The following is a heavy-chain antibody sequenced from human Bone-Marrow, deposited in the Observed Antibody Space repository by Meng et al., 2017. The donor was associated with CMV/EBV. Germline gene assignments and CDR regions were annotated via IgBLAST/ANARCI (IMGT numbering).Heavy chain of an antibody. CDR3: ARDHNWGPDY. V-gene: IGHV1-46*01. J-gene: IGHJ4*02. CDR2: INPSGGST. D-gene: IGHD1-1*01. Sequence: ASVKVSCKASGYTFTTYYMHWVRQAPGQGLEWMGIINPSGGSTGYAQKFQGRVTMTRDTSTSTVYMELSSLRSDDTAVYYCARDHNWGPDYWGQGTLVTVSS. CDR1: GYTFTTYY.